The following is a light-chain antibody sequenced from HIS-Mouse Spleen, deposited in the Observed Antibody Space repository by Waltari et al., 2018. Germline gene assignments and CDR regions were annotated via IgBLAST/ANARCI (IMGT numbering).Light chain of an antibody. Sequence: SYELTQPPSVSVSPGQTARITCTGDALPKQYAYWYQQKPGPAPVLVIYKDSERPSGIPERCSGSSSGTTVTLTISGVQAEDEADYYCQSADSSGTGWVFGGGTKLTVL. CDR3: QSADSSGTGWV. V-gene: IGLV3-25*03. J-gene: IGLJ3*02. CDR1: ALPKQY. CDR2: KDS.